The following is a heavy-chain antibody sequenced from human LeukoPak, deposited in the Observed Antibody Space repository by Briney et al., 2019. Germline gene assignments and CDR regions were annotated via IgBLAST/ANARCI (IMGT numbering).Heavy chain of an antibody. CDR2: ISGRGSNT. D-gene: IGHD3-16*01. CDR1: GFTFSGYA. CDR3: AKVTTGGGAQGNNWFDP. V-gene: IGHV3-23*01. J-gene: IGHJ5*02. Sequence: HGGSLRLSCAASGFTFSGYAMSWVPQAPGKGLEWVLYISGRGSNTYYGASVNGRFTISRDISTNTRYLQINRLRAEDTALDYCAKVTTGGGAQGNNWFDPWGQGTLVTVSS.